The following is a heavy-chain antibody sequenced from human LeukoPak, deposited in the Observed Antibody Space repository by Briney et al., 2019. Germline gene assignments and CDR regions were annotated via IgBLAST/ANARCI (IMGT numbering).Heavy chain of an antibody. CDR2: IDWDDDK. Sequence: ESGPALVKPTQTLTLTCTFSGFSPSTSGMRVSWIRQPPGKALEWLARIDWDDDKFYSTSLKTRLTISKDTSKNQVVLTMTNMDPVDTATYYCVRIAHLGAATWFDPWGQGTLVTVSS. V-gene: IGHV2-70*04. J-gene: IGHJ5*02. CDR3: VRIAHLGAATWFDP. CDR1: GFSPSTSGMR. D-gene: IGHD2-15*01.